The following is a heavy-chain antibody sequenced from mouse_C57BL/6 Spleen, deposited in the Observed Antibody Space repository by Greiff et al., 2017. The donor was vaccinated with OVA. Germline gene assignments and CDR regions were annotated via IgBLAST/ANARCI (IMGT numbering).Heavy chain of an antibody. D-gene: IGHD2-4*01. CDR3: ARGVDYDEGPWYFDV. J-gene: IGHJ1*03. Sequence: VQLQQPGAELVKPGASVKLSCKASGYTFTSYWMHWVKQRPGQGLEWIGMIHPNSGSTNYNEKFKSKATLTVDKSSSTAYMQLSSLTSEDSAVYYCARGVDYDEGPWYFDVWGTGTTVTVSS. V-gene: IGHV1-64*01. CDR2: IHPNSGST. CDR1: GYTFTSYW.